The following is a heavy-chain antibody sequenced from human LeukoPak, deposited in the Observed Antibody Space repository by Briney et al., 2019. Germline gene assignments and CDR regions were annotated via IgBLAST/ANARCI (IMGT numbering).Heavy chain of an antibody. J-gene: IGHJ5*02. CDR1: GYTFTGYY. CDR3: AKGGGFGELGPNRFDP. Sequence: ASVKVSCKTSGYTFTGYYIHWVRQAPGQGLEWMGWINPNSGGTNYAQNFQGRVTMTTDTSISTAYMELSRLRSDDTAVYYCAKGGGFGELGPNRFDPWGQGTLVTVSS. V-gene: IGHV1-2*02. D-gene: IGHD3-10*01. CDR2: INPNSGGT.